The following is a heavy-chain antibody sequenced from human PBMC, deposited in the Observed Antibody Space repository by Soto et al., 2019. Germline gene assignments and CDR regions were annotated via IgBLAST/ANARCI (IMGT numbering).Heavy chain of an antibody. CDR3: AREGGVWGSFRYFDY. CDR1: GYTFPSYV. Sequence: QVQLVQSGVEVQKPGASVKVSCKASGYTFPSYVINWLRQAPGQGLEWMGWISPYNGNTNYGQKLQGRVTMTTDTSTSIAYMELRSLRSDDTAVYYCAREGGVWGSFRYFDYWGQGTLVTVSS. D-gene: IGHD3-16*02. J-gene: IGHJ4*02. CDR2: ISPYNGNT. V-gene: IGHV1-18*04.